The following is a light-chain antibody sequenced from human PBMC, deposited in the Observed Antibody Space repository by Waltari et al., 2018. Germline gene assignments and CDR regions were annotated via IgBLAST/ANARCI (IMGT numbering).Light chain of an antibody. CDR3: SSYTSSSTYV. CDR1: SSDVGGYNY. J-gene: IGLJ1*01. Sequence: QSALTQPASVSGSPGQSITISCTGTSSDVGGYNYVSWYQQHPGKAPKLMIYDVSKRPLVVCHRFSGAKSCNTASLPISGLQAEDEAGYYCSSYTSSSTYVFGTGTKVTVL. V-gene: IGLV2-14*01. CDR2: DVS.